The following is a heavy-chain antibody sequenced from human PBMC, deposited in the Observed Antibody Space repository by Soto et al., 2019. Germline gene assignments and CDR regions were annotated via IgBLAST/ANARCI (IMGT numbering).Heavy chain of an antibody. D-gene: IGHD3-9*01. V-gene: IGHV4-31*03. Sequence: QVQLQESGPGLVKPSQTLSLTCTVSGGSISSGGYYWSWIRQHPGKGLEWIGYIYYSGSTYYNPSLKSRVTISVDTSKNQFSLKLSSVTAADTAVYYCARAGTSCYLPCYDILTGYHTGFDYWGQGTLVTVSS. CDR2: IYYSGST. CDR1: GGSISSGGYY. J-gene: IGHJ4*02. CDR3: ARAGTSCYLPCYDILTGYHTGFDY.